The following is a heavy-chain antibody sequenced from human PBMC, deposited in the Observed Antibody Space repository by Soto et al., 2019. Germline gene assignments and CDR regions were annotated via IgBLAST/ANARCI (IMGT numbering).Heavy chain of an antibody. V-gene: IGHV4-30-2*01. J-gene: IGHJ4*02. D-gene: IGHD4-17*01. Sequence: QLQLQESGSGLVKPSQTLSLTCAVSGGSISSGGYYWSWMRQPPGKGLEWIGYIYHSGSTYYNPSLKSRVTISVDRSKNQFSLKLISVTAAATAVYYYARGMSTVTTLDYWGQGTLVTVSS. CDR2: IYHSGST. CDR3: ARGMSTVTTLDY. CDR1: GGSISSGGYY.